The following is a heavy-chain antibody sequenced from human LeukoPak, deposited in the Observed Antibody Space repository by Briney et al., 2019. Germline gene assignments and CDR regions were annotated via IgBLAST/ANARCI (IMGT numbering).Heavy chain of an antibody. CDR2: ISWNSGSI. CDR1: GFTFDDYA. CDR3: AKDVSSTSYYYYGMDV. D-gene: IGHD6-13*01. Sequence: GGSLRLSCAASGFTFDDYAMHWVRQAPGKGLEWVSGISWNSGSIDYADSVKGRFTISRDNAKNSLSLQMNSLGAEDTALYYCAKDVSSTSYYYYGMDVWGQGTTVTVSS. V-gene: IGHV3-9*01. J-gene: IGHJ6*02.